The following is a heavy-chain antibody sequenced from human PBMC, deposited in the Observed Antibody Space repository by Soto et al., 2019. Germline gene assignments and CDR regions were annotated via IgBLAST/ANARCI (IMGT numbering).Heavy chain of an antibody. Sequence: PGGSLRLSCAASGFTFSTSGMNWVRQAPGKGLEWVSHISVSGNTIYYIDSVKGRFTISRDNARNSLYLQMNSLRDEDTAVYYCASERYTGGLSYYWGQGTLVTVSS. D-gene: IGHD1-26*01. V-gene: IGHV3-48*02. J-gene: IGHJ4*02. CDR3: ASERYTGGLSYY. CDR1: GFTFSTSG. CDR2: ISVSGNTI.